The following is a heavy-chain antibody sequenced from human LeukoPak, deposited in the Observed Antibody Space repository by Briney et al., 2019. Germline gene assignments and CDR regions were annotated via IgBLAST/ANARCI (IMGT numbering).Heavy chain of an antibody. CDR3: ARQAYSSNLGWFDP. CDR2: IYNSGST. CDR1: GVSISSSTYY. Sequence: PSETLSLTCRVSGVSISSSTYYWGWIRQPPGKGLEWIGNIYNSGSTYYNPSLKSRVTISVDTSKNQFSLKLSSVTAADTAVYYCARQAYSSNLGWFDPWGQGTLVTVSS. D-gene: IGHD6-13*01. J-gene: IGHJ5*02. V-gene: IGHV4-39*01.